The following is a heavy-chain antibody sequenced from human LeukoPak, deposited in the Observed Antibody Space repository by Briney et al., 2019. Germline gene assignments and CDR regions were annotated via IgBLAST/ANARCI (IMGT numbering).Heavy chain of an antibody. J-gene: IGHJ3*02. D-gene: IGHD3-3*01. CDR2: MNPNSGNT. CDR1: GHTFTSYD. CDR3: ARASYDFWSGYYRSNDAFDI. V-gene: IGHV1-8*01. Sequence: ASVKVSCKASGHTFTSYDINWVRQATGQGLEWMGWMNPNSGNTGYAQKFQGRVTMTRNTSISTAYMELSSLRSEDTAVYYCARASYDFWSGYYRSNDAFDIWGQGTMVTVSS.